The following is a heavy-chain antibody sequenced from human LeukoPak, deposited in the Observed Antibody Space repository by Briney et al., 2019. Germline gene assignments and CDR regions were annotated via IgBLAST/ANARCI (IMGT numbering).Heavy chain of an antibody. J-gene: IGHJ4*02. D-gene: IGHD1-1*01. CDR1: GHSFSNYW. Sequence: GESLKISCKGSGHSFSNYWIGWVRQMPGKGLEWMGIIYPGDSDTRYSPSFQGQVTISADKSISTAYLQWSSLKASDTAMYYCARLTPLELDAHTYFDYWGQGTLVTVSS. CDR2: IYPGDSDT. V-gene: IGHV5-51*01. CDR3: ARLTPLELDAHTYFDY.